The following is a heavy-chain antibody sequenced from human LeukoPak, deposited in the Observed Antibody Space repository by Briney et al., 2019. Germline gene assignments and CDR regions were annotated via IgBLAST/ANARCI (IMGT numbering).Heavy chain of an antibody. D-gene: IGHD3-22*01. CDR3: ARYHDYDSSGYSLIDY. Sequence: PSETLSLTCTVSGGSISSYYWSWIRQPAGKGLEWIGRIYTSGSTYYNPSLKSRVTISVDTSKNQFSLKLSSVTAADTAVYYCARYHDYDSSGYSLIDYWGQGTLVTVSS. CDR2: IYTSGST. J-gene: IGHJ4*02. V-gene: IGHV4-4*07. CDR1: GGSISSYY.